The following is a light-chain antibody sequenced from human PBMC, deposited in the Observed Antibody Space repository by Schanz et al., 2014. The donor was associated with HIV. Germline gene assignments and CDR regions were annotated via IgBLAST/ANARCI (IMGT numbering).Light chain of an antibody. CDR1: QSLSSNI. V-gene: IGKV3-20*01. J-gene: IGKJ1*01. Sequence: EIVLTQSPGTLSLSPGERATLSCWASQSLSSNILAWYQHKPGQAPRLLIYGASSRATGIPDRFSGSGSGTDFTLTISSLEPEDFAVYYCQQYGNSPRTFGQGTKVEI. CDR2: GAS. CDR3: QQYGNSPRT.